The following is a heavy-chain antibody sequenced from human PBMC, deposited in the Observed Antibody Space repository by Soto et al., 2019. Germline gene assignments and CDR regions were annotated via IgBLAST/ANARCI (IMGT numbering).Heavy chain of an antibody. CDR2: ISGSGGST. D-gene: IGHD3-22*01. V-gene: IGHV3-23*01. J-gene: IGHJ3*02. Sequence: LEWVSAISGSGGSTYYADSVKGRFTISRDNSKNTLYLQMNSLRAEDTAVYYCARGVRGYDSNGYFPHTFDIWGQGAMVTVSS. CDR3: ARGVRGYDSNGYFPHTFDI.